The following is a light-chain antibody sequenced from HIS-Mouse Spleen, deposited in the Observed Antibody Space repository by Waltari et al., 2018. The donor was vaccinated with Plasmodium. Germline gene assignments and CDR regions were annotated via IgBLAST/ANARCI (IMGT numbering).Light chain of an antibody. CDR2: EGS. J-gene: IGLJ1*01. V-gene: IGLV2-23*01. CDR3: CSYAGSSTYV. Sequence: QSSLTQPTSPSGSPGQPVTIPCTGHRSDVGRDALVSWYQQHPGKAPKLMIYEGSKRPSGVSNRFSGSKSGNTASLTISGLQAEDEADYYCCSYAGSSTYVFGTGTKVTVL. CDR1: RSDVGRDAL.